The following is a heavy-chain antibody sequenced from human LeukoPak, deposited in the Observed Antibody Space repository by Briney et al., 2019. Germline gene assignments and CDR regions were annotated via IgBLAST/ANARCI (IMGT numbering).Heavy chain of an antibody. CDR2: ISYDGTNE. V-gene: IGHV3-30*03. J-gene: IGHJ4*02. Sequence: GGSLRLSCAASGFTFSSYGMHWVRQAPGKGLEWVAVISYDGTNEYYADSVEGRFTISRDNSKNTLYLQMDSLRVEDTAVYYCARNRGATGYYWVDYWGQGTLVSVSS. CDR1: GFTFSSYG. CDR3: ARNRGATGYYWVDY. D-gene: IGHD3-22*01.